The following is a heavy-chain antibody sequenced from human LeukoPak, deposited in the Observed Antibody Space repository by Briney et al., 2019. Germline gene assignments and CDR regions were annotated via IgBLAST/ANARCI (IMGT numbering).Heavy chain of an antibody. CDR3: ARDCTNGVCFPGTRGWFDP. Sequence: SETLSLTCTVSGGSISSYYWSWIPQPAGKGLEWIGRIYISGSTNYNPSLKSRVTMSVDTSKNQFSLKLSSVTAADTAVYSCARDCTNGVCFPGTRGWFDPWGQGTLVTVSS. D-gene: IGHD2-8*01. CDR1: GGSISSYY. J-gene: IGHJ5*02. V-gene: IGHV4-4*07. CDR2: IYISGST.